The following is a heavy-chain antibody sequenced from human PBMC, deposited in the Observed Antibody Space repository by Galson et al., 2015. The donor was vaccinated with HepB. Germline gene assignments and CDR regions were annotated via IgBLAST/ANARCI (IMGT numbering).Heavy chain of an antibody. CDR1: GYTFTSYG. Sequence: SVKVSCKASGYTFTSYGINWVRQAPGQGLEWMGWISAYNGNTNYAQKLQGRVTMTTDTSTSTAYMELRSLRSDDTAVYYCARDHSWFGETKWGGYYYYGMDVWGQGTTVTVSS. D-gene: IGHD3-10*01. CDR2: ISAYNGNT. V-gene: IGHV1-18*01. J-gene: IGHJ6*02. CDR3: ARDHSWFGETKWGGYYYYGMDV.